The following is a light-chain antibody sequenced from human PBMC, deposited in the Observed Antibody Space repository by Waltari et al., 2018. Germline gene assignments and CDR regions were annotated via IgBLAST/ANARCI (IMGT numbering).Light chain of an antibody. CDR1: TNNILIDNH. V-gene: IGLV2-14*03. J-gene: IGLJ3*02. Sequence: QSALTQPASVSGSPGQSITISCPAATNNILIDNHVSWYQQHPGKAPKVMIYDVDKRPSGVSHRFSGSRSGNTASLIISGLQAEDEADYYCSSYTSSSTWVFGGGTKLTVL. CDR2: DVD. CDR3: SSYTSSSTWV.